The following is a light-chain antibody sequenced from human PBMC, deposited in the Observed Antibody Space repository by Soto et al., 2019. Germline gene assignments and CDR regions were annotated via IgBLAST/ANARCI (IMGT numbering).Light chain of an antibody. Sequence: QSVLTQPPSVSGAPGQRVTISCTGSSSNIGAGYDVHWYQQLPGTAPKLLIYRNNNRASGVPDRFSGSKSGTSASLAITGLQAEDEADYYCHSYDSSLSGSVFGGGTKLTVL. CDR1: SSNIGAGYD. J-gene: IGLJ3*02. V-gene: IGLV1-40*01. CDR3: HSYDSSLSGSV. CDR2: RNN.